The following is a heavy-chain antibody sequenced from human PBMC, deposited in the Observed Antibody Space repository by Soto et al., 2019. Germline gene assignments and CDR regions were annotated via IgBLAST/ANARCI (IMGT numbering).Heavy chain of an antibody. Sequence: PSETLCLTYTVAGGTSSSYYWSWIRQPPGRGLEWIGFIYYAGSTKYNPSLNSRVTISVDTSKNQFSLTVTSVTAADTAVYYCARRIVATETFAYWGQGTLVTVSS. CDR1: GGTSSSYY. V-gene: IGHV4-59*08. CDR2: IYYAGST. J-gene: IGHJ4*02. CDR3: ARRIVATETFAY. D-gene: IGHD5-12*01.